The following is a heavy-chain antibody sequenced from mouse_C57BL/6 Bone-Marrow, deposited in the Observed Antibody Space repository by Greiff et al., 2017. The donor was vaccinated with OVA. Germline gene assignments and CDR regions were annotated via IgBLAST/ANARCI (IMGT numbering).Heavy chain of an antibody. V-gene: IGHV1-26*01. Sequence: EVQLQQSGPELVKPGASVKISCKASGYTFTDYYMNWVKQSHGKSLEWIGDINPNNGGTSYNQKFKGKATLTVDKSSSTAYMELRSLTSEDSAVYYCASCTVVAHYWYFDVWGTGTTVTVSS. J-gene: IGHJ1*03. CDR2: INPNNGGT. CDR1: GYTFTDYY. D-gene: IGHD1-1*01. CDR3: ASCTVVAHYWYFDV.